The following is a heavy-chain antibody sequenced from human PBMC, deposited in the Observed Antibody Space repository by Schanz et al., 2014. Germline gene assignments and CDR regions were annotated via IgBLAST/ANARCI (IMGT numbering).Heavy chain of an antibody. D-gene: IGHD2-2*01. J-gene: IGHJ4*02. Sequence: QVQLVQSGAEVKKPGASVKVSCKASGYPFSNYGISWLRQAPGQGFEWMAWMSYNGNTKYAQSLQGSITVTRVTSTSTTYREVSRLASDDTTVYYCARDVPINDYWGQGAPVTVSS. CDR2: MSYNGNT. CDR1: GYPFSNYG. V-gene: IGHV1-18*01. CDR3: ARDVPINDY.